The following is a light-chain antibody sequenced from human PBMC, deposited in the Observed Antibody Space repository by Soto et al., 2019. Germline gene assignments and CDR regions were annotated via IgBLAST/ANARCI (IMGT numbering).Light chain of an antibody. CDR2: EVS. Sequence: QSVLTQPPSAPGSPGQSVTISCTGTSSDVGGYNYVSWYQQHPGKAPKLMIYEVSKRPSGVPDRFSGSKSGNTASLTVSGLQAEDEADYYCSSYAGSNNPLYVFGTVTKATVL. CDR1: SSDVGGYNY. J-gene: IGLJ1*01. CDR3: SSYAGSNNPLYV. V-gene: IGLV2-8*01.